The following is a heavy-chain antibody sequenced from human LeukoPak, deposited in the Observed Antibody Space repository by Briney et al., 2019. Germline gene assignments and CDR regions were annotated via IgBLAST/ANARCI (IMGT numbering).Heavy chain of an antibody. J-gene: IGHJ4*02. CDR3: ARGGSKLAARPGFDY. Sequence: SETLSLTCAVYGGSFSGYYWSWIRQPPGKGLEWIGEINHSGSTNYNPSLKSRVTISVDTSKNQFSLKLSSVTAADTAVHYCARGGSKLAARPGFDYWGQGTLVTVSS. CDR1: GGSFSGYY. D-gene: IGHD6-6*01. CDR2: INHSGST. V-gene: IGHV4-34*01.